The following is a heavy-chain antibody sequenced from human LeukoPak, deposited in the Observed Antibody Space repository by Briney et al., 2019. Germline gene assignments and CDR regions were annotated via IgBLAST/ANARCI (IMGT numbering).Heavy chain of an antibody. CDR3: ARGNRRRTLDI. CDR1: GFTFSTYA. Sequence: GGSLRLSCAASGFTFSTYAMSWVRQAPGKGLEWVSGIRGSGDSTYYADSVKGRFTISRDNSKNTLYLQMNSLRAEDTVVYYCARGNRRRTLDIWGQGTMVTVSS. J-gene: IGHJ3*02. CDR2: IRGSGDST. D-gene: IGHD1-7*01. V-gene: IGHV3-23*01.